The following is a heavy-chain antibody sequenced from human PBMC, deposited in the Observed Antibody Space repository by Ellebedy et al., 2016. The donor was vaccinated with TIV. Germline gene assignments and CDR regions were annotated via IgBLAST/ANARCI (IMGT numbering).Heavy chain of an antibody. V-gene: IGHV1-69*04. CDR1: GGTFSSYA. CDR2: IIPILGIA. Sequence: SVKVSXXASGGTFSSYAISWVRQAPGQGLEWMGRIIPILGIANYAQKFQGRVTITADKSTSTAYMELSSLRSEDTAVYYCASAGVDTAMDFDYWGQGTLVTVSS. D-gene: IGHD5-18*01. J-gene: IGHJ4*02. CDR3: ASAGVDTAMDFDY.